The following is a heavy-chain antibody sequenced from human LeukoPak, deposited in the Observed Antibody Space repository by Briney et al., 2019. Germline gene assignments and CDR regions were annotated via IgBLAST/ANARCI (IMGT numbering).Heavy chain of an antibody. V-gene: IGHV3-23*01. CDR2: ISGSGGST. CDR1: GFTFSSYA. CDR3: AKGVLAVTMWIWFDP. Sequence: GGSLRLSCAASGFTFSSYAMSWVRQAPGKGLEWVSAISGSGGSTYYADSVKGRFTISRDNSKNTLYLQMNSLRAEDTAVYYCAKGVLAVTMWIWFDPWGQGTLVTVSS. D-gene: IGHD4-11*01. J-gene: IGHJ5*02.